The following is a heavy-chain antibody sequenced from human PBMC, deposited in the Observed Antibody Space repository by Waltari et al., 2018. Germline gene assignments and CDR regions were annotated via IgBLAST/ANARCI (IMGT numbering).Heavy chain of an antibody. D-gene: IGHD7-27*01. CDR3: ARDPQTGDLDY. J-gene: IGHJ4*02. Sequence: EVQLVESGGGLVKPGGSLRLSCAASGFTFSSYSMNWVRQAPGKGLEWVSSSSSSSSYIYYADSVKGRVTISGDNAKNSLYLQMDSLRAEDTAVYYCARDPQTGDLDYWGQGTLVTVAS. CDR2: SSSSSSYI. V-gene: IGHV3-21*01. CDR1: GFTFSSYS.